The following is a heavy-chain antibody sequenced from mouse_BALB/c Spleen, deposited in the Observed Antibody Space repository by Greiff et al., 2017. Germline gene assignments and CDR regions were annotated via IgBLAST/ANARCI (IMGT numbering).Heavy chain of an antibody. V-gene: IGHV2-9*02. Sequence: VQVVESGPGLVAPSQSLSITCTVSGFSLTSYGVHWVRQPPGKGLEWLGVIWAGGSTNYNSALMSRLSISKDNSKSQVFLKMNSLQTDDTAMYYCARERYFDVWGAGTTVTVSS. J-gene: IGHJ1*01. CDR2: IWAGGST. CDR3: ARERYFDV. CDR1: GFSLTSYG.